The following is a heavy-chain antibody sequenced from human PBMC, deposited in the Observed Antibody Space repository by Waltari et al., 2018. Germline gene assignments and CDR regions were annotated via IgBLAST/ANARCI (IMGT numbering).Heavy chain of an antibody. CDR2: IYPYNGST. CDR3: ATDDVDSCNSGGF. Sequence: QLVQSGAEVKKPGASVKVPCKASGYIFSNYGITWVRKAPGQGLEWMGWIYPYNGSTTYAQNVQGIVTMTTDTSPTTAYMEIRSLRSDDTAIYYCATDDVDSCNSGGFWGQGPLATVSS. CDR1: GYIFSNYG. V-gene: IGHV1-18*01. D-gene: IGHD2-15*01. J-gene: IGHJ4*02.